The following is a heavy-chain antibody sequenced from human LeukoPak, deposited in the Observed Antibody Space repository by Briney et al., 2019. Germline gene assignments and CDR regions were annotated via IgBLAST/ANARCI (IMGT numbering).Heavy chain of an antibody. D-gene: IGHD2-2*01. CDR3: ANAYCSSTSCRTAYYYYGMDV. Sequence: PGGSLRLSCAASGFTFSSYAMSWVRQAPGKGLEWVSAISGSGGSTYYADSVKGRFTISRDNSKNTLYLQMNSLRAEDTAVYYCANAYCSSTSCRTAYYYYGMDVWGQGTTVIVSS. J-gene: IGHJ6*02. CDR2: ISGSGGST. V-gene: IGHV3-23*01. CDR1: GFTFSSYA.